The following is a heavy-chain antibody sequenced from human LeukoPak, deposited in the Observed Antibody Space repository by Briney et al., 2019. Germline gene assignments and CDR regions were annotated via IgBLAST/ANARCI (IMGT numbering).Heavy chain of an antibody. CDR3: AKASSGWSPFDY. CDR1: GFTFSSYW. D-gene: IGHD6-19*01. V-gene: IGHV3-74*01. Sequence: GGSLRLTCAASGFTFSSYWMHWVRQAPGKGLVWVSRINSDGSSTSYADSVKGRFTISRDNAKNTLYLQMNSLRAEDTAVYYCAKASSGWSPFDYWGQGTLVTVSS. J-gene: IGHJ4*02. CDR2: INSDGSST.